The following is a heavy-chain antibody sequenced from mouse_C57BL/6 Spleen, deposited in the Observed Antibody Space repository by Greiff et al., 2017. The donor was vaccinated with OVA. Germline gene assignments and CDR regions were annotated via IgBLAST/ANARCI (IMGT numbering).Heavy chain of an antibody. Sequence: VQLQQSGAELVRPGASVKLSCKASGYTFTDYYINWVKQRPGQGLEWIARIYPGSGNTYYNEKFKGKATLTAEKSSSTAYMQLSSLTSEDSAVYFCARSHYDYDSAWFAYWGQGTLVTVSA. D-gene: IGHD2-4*01. V-gene: IGHV1-76*01. CDR3: ARSHYDYDSAWFAY. CDR1: GYTFTDYY. J-gene: IGHJ3*01. CDR2: IYPGSGNT.